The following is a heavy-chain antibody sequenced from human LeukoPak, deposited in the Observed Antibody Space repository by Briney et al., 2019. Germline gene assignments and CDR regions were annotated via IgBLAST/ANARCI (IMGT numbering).Heavy chain of an antibody. J-gene: IGHJ4*02. D-gene: IGHD1-26*01. CDR1: GFTFSNYA. CDR3: AKARPRSGSSHFDY. V-gene: IGHV3-23*01. Sequence: GGSLRLSCAASGFTFSNYAMTWVRQAPGKGLEWVSIIGGSGDSIYYADSVKGRFTISRDNSQNTLYLQMNSLSAEDTAVYYCAKARPRSGSSHFDYWGQGTLVTVSS. CDR2: IGGSGDSI.